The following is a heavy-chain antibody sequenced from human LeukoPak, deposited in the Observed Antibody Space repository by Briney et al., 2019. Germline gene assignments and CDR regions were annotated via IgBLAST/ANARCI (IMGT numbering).Heavy chain of an antibody. CDR1: GFTFTNYA. CDR2: ISGSGGSS. V-gene: IGHV3-23*01. J-gene: IGHJ5*02. D-gene: IGHD4-17*01. Sequence: PGGSLRLSCAASGFTFTNYAMSWVRQAPGKGLEWVSTISGSGGSSYYADSVKGRFTISRDNSKNTLYLQMNSLRAEDTAVYYCAKAGTTVTTINWFDPWGQGTLVTVSS. CDR3: AKAGTTVTTINWFDP.